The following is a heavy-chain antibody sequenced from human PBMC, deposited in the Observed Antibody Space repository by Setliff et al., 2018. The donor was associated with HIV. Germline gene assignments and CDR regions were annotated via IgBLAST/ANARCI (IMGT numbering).Heavy chain of an antibody. V-gene: IGHV5-51*01. D-gene: IGHD3-10*01. CDR2: IYPGDSDT. J-gene: IGHJ3*01. Sequence: GESLKISCQGSGYSFTSYWIGWVCQMPGKGLEWMGIIYPGDSDTRYSPSFQGQVTISADKSISTAYLQWSSLKASDTAMYYCARRYKYYYATTGCTFDLWGQGTMVTVSS. CDR1: GYSFTSYW. CDR3: ARRYKYYYATTGCTFDL.